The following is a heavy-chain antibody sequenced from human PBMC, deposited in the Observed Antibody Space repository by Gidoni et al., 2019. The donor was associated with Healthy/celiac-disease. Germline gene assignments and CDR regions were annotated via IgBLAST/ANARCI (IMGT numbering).Heavy chain of an antibody. J-gene: IGHJ4*02. CDR1: GVTFSSYA. D-gene: IGHD3-10*01. CDR2: IIPIFGTA. Sequence: QLQLVQSGAEVKRPGSSVKVSCQASGVTFSSYAICWVPQAPGQGLEWMGGIIPIFGTANYAQKYQGRVTITADESTSTAYMELSSLRSEDTDVYYCAREEYGSGSYPYFDYWGQGTLVTVSS. CDR3: AREEYGSGSYPYFDY. V-gene: IGHV1-69*01.